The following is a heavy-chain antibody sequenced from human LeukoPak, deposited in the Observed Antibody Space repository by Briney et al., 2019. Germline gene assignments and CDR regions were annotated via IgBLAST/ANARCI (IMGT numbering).Heavy chain of an antibody. CDR3: ARVQRSSEAYYYYYGMDV. CDR1: GGSISSYY. J-gene: IGHJ6*02. CDR2: IYYSGST. D-gene: IGHD6-25*01. Sequence: SETLSLTCTVSGGSISSYYWSWIRQPPGKGLEWIGYIYYSGSTNYNPSLKSRVTISVDTSKNQFSLKLSSVTAADTAVYYCARVQRSSEAYYYYYGMDVWGQGTTVTVSS. V-gene: IGHV4-59*01.